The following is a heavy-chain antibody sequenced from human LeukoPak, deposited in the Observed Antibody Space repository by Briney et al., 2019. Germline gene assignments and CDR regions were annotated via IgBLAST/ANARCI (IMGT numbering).Heavy chain of an antibody. V-gene: IGHV3-30*04. CDR3: ARARIAVAGPEDYYYYYYMDV. Sequence: PGGSLRLSCAAFGFTFSSYAMHWVRQAPGKGLEWVAVISYDGSNKYYADSVKGRFTISRDNSKNTLYLQMNSLRAEDTAVYYCARARIAVAGPEDYYYYYYMDVWGKGTTVTVSS. D-gene: IGHD6-19*01. CDR2: ISYDGSNK. J-gene: IGHJ6*03. CDR1: GFTFSSYA.